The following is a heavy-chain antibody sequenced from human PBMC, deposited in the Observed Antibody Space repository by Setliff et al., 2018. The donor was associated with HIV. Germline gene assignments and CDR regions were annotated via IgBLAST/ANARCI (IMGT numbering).Heavy chain of an antibody. CDR1: GGSIDIRSYF. J-gene: IGHJ3*02. V-gene: IGHV4-39*01. CDR2: VYSSGST. D-gene: IGHD6-19*01. CDR3: ASGQWLEHAFDI. Sequence: PSETLSLTCTVSGGSIDIRSYFWGWIRQPPGKGLGWIGSVYSSGSTYYNPSLKSRVTVSVDTSKDQFSLRLSSVTVADTAVYYCASGQWLEHAFDIWGQGTVVTVSS.